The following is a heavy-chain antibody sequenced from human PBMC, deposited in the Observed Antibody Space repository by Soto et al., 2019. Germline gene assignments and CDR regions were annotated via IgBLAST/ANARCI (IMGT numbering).Heavy chain of an antibody. V-gene: IGHV1-69*02. CDR1: GGTFSSYT. CDR2: IIPILGIA. J-gene: IGHJ6*03. Sequence: SVKVSCKASGGTFSSYTISWVRQAPGQGLEWMGRIIPILGIANYAQKIQGRVTITADKSTSTAYMELSSLRSEDTAVYYCARGLLDNHYYYMDVWGKGTTVTVSS. CDR3: ARGLLDNHYYYMDV. D-gene: IGHD1-26*01.